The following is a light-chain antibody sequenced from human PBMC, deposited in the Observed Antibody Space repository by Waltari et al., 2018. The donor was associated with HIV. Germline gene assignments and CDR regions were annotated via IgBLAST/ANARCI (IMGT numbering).Light chain of an antibody. CDR2: AGS. J-gene: IGKJ2*01. Sequence: DIQLTQSPSFPSASVGDRVTITCRASQGISSYLAWYQQKPGKAPNLLIYAGSTLQRGVPSRFSGSGFGTEFTLTISSLQPEDFATYYCQQFRTFGQGTTLDIK. CDR1: QGISSY. CDR3: QQFRT. V-gene: IGKV1-9*01.